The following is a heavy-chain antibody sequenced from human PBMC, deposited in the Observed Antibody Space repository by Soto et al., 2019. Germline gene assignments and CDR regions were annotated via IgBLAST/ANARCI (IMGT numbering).Heavy chain of an antibody. V-gene: IGHV1-69*06. CDR2: IIPIFGTA. J-gene: IGHJ5*02. CDR1: GGTFSSYA. Sequence: QVQLVQSGAEVKKPGSSVKVSCKASGGTFSSYAISWVRQAPGQGLEWMGGIIPIFGTANYAQKFQGRVTITADKATRTAYVELSSLRSEDTAVYYCARGGSSWCPASPFNWFAPWGQGTLVTVSS. CDR3: ARGGSSWCPASPFNWFAP. D-gene: IGHD6-13*01.